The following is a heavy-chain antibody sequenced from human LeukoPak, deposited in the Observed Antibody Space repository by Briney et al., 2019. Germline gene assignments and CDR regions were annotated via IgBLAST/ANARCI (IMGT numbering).Heavy chain of an antibody. CDR1: GFTFGDYG. J-gene: IGHJ6*02. V-gene: IGHV3-49*04. CDR3: TRYSSGWPYYYYGMDV. D-gene: IGHD6-19*01. CDR2: IRSKAYSGTT. Sequence: GGSLRLSCTASGFTFGDYGMSWVRQAPGKGLEWVGFIRSKAYSGTTEYAASVKGRFTISRDDSKSIAYLQMNSLKTEDTAVYYCTRYSSGWPYYYYGMDVWGQGTTVTVSS.